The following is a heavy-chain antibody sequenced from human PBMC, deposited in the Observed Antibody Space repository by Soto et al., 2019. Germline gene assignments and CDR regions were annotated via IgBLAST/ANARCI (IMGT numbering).Heavy chain of an antibody. CDR2: ISSSGSTI. Sequence: PVGSLRLSCAASGFTFSSYEMNWVRQAPGKGLEWVSYISSSGSTIYYADSVKGRFTTSRDNAKNSLYLQMNSLRAEDTAVYYCAASYCSSTSCQFDYWGQGTLVTVS. V-gene: IGHV3-48*03. J-gene: IGHJ4*02. CDR3: AASYCSSTSCQFDY. D-gene: IGHD2-2*01. CDR1: GFTFSSYE.